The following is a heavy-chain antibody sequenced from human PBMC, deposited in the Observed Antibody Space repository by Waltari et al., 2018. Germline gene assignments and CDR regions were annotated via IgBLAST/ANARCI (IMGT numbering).Heavy chain of an antibody. D-gene: IGHD3-10*01. CDR2: IYYSGSN. CDR3: ARDSDLDAFDI. V-gene: IGHV4-39*07. J-gene: IGHJ3*02. Sequence: QLQLQESGPGLVKPSETLSLTCPVSGGSISSSSYYWGWIRQPPGKGLEWIGSIYYSGSNYYNPSLKSRVTISVDTSKNQFSLKLSSVTAADTAVYYCARDSDLDAFDIWGQGTMVTVSS. CDR1: GGSISSSSYY.